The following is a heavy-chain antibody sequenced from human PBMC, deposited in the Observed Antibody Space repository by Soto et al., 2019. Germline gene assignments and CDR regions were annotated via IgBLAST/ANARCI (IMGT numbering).Heavy chain of an antibody. J-gene: IGHJ3*01. D-gene: IGHD1-26*01. CDR2: IYPGDSHA. CDR1: GYSFSTYW. CDR3: ARPYSGGPNDPFDV. V-gene: IGHV5-51*01. Sequence: PGESLKISCKASGYSFSTYWIGWVRQMPGKGLEWMGIIYPGDSHAIYSPSFQGQVTMSADKSISTAYLQWSSLKASDTAMYYCARPYSGGPNDPFDVWGQGTMVTVSS.